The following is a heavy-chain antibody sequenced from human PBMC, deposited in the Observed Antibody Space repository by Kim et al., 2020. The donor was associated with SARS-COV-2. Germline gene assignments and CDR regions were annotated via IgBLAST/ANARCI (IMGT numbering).Heavy chain of an antibody. Sequence: SETLSLTCTVSGGSISSYYWSWIRQPPGKGLEWIGYIYYSGSTNYNPSLKSRVTISVDTSKNQFSLKLSSVTAADTAVYYCARDLHYYGSGSYYYYYGMDVGGQGTTVTVSS. D-gene: IGHD3-10*01. CDR3: ARDLHYYGSGSYYYYYGMDV. J-gene: IGHJ6*02. V-gene: IGHV4-59*01. CDR2: IYYSGST. CDR1: GGSISSYY.